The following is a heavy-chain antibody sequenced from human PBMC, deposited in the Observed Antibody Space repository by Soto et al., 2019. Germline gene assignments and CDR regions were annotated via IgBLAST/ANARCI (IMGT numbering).Heavy chain of an antibody. D-gene: IGHD5-18*01. J-gene: IGHJ6*02. CDR3: ASGYSYGFDYYYYGMDV. Sequence: QVQLQESGPGLVKPSETLSLTCTVSGGSVSSGSYYWSWIRQPPGKGLEWIGYIYYSGSTNYNPSLKRRVTRSVDTSKNQFSLKLSSVTAADTAVYYSASGYSYGFDYYYYGMDVWGQGTTVTVSS. CDR2: IYYSGST. V-gene: IGHV4-61*01. CDR1: GGSVSSGSYY.